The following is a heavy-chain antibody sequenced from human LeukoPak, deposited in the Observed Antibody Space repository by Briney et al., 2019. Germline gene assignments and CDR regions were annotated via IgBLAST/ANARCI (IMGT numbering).Heavy chain of an antibody. CDR2: INRDVPKT. Sequence: GGSLRLSCAASGFTFTNFWMSWVRQSPGKGLEGVANINRDVPKTTYVDSVKGRFTISRDNAKNSLFLHMSSLRAEDTAVYYCATAPAAADSSWGQGTLVAVSS. D-gene: IGHD6-13*01. V-gene: IGHV3-7*01. CDR3: ATAPAAADSS. CDR1: GFTFTNFW. J-gene: IGHJ5*02.